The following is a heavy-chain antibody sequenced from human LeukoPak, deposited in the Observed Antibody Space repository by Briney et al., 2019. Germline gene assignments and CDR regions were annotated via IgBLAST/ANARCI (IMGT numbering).Heavy chain of an antibody. D-gene: IGHD3-9*01. V-gene: IGHV4-39*01. CDR1: GGSISSSNYY. CDR3: ARQSSDILTGYYRGPYYYYGMDV. Sequence: PSETLSLTCAVSGGSISSSNYYWGWIRQPPGKGLEWIGSIYYSGSTYYNPSLESGVTISVDTSKNQFSLKLSSVTAADTAVYYCARQSSDILTGYYRGPYYYYGMDVWGQGTTVTVSS. J-gene: IGHJ6*02. CDR2: IYYSGST.